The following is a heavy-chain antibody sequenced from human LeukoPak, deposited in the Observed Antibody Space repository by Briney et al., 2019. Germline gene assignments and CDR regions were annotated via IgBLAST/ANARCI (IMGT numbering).Heavy chain of an antibody. V-gene: IGHV4-59*01. CDR2: IYNGGTT. CDR3: AKVVRAWYVIDS. J-gene: IGHJ4*02. D-gene: IGHD6-19*01. Sequence: PSETLSLTCTVSGGSISTYYWTWIRQPPGKGLEWIGYIYNGGTTNYNPSLKNRATISIDTSKNQFSLNLRSVTPADTAVYYCAKVVRAWYVIDSWGQGTLVIVSS. CDR1: GGSISTYY.